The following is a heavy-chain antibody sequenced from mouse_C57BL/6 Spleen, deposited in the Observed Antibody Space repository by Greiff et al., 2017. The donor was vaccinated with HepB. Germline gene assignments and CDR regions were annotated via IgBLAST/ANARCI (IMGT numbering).Heavy chain of an antibody. V-gene: IGHV1-42*01. CDR1: GYSFTGYY. CDR2: INPSTGGT. D-gene: IGHD2-1*01. Sequence: EVQLQESGPELVKPGASVKISCKASGYSFTGYYMNWVKQSPEKSLEWIGEINPSTGGTTYNQKFKAKATLTVDKSSSTAYMQLKSLTSEDSAVYYCARGVSYDFDYWGQGTTLTVSS. J-gene: IGHJ2*01. CDR3: ARGVSYDFDY.